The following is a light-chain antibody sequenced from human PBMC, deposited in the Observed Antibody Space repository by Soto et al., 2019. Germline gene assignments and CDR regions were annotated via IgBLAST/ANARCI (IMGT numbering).Light chain of an antibody. CDR2: AAS. CDR1: QCVKNH. V-gene: IGKV1-27*01. Sequence: DMQMTQSPSALSASVGDRVTITCRASQCVKNHLAWYQQKPGKVPELLIYAASTLHSGVPSRFSGRGSGTEFTLTISSLQPEDVATYYCQKYDTAPCTFGPGTKVDFK. CDR3: QKYDTAPCT. J-gene: IGKJ3*01.